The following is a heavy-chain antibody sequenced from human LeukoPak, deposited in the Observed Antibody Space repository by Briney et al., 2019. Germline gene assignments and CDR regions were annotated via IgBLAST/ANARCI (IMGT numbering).Heavy chain of an antibody. D-gene: IGHD2-21*02. CDR3: ARDEEAYCGGDCYSYYYYYMDV. Sequence: GGSLRLSCAVSGITFSSNWMGWVRQAPGKGLEWVANIKEDGSEIHYVDSVKGRFTISRDNAKISLYLQMNSLRAEDTAVYYCARDEEAYCGGDCYSYYYYYMDVWGKGTTVTISS. J-gene: IGHJ6*03. CDR2: IKEDGSEI. V-gene: IGHV3-7*01. CDR1: GITFSSNW.